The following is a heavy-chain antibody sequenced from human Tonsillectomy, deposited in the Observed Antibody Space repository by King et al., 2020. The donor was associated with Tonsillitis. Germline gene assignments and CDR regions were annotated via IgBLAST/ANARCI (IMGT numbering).Heavy chain of an antibody. Sequence: VQLVESGGGVVQPGRSLRLSCAASGFTFSSYGMHWVRQAPGKGLEWVAVISYDGSNKYYADSVKGRFTISRDNSKNTLYLQMNSLRAEDTAVYYCARDLLEGARLYYYGMDVWGQGTTVTVSS. CDR2: ISYDGSNK. CDR1: GFTFSSYG. V-gene: IGHV3-33*05. D-gene: IGHD1-26*01. J-gene: IGHJ6*02. CDR3: ARDLLEGARLYYYGMDV.